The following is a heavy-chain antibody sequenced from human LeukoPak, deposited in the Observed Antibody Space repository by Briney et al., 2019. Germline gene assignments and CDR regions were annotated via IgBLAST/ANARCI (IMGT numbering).Heavy chain of an antibody. V-gene: IGHV4-39*07. Sequence: SETLSLTCTVSGGSISSRGYFWGWIRQSPGKGLEWIGEINHSGSTNYNPSLKSRVTISVDTSKNQFSLKLNSVTAADTAVYYCARRPPYSDFWSGYYSQGGYMDVWGTGTTVTVSS. CDR1: GGSISSRGYF. CDR2: INHSGST. CDR3: ARRPPYSDFWSGYYSQGGYMDV. D-gene: IGHD3-3*01. J-gene: IGHJ6*03.